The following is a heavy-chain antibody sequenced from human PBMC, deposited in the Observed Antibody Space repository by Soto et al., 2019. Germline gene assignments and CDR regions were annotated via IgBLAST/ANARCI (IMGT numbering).Heavy chain of an antibody. Sequence: SETLSLTCTVSGGSISSSSYFWGWIRQPPGKGLEWIGSIYYSGSTYYNPSLKSRVTVSVDTSKNQFSLKLSSVTAADTAGYFYWYRAHRDLYSFPGRRSSDL. CDR3: WYRAHRDLYSFPGRRSSDL. CDR1: GGSISSSSYF. V-gene: IGHV4-39*01. CDR2: IYYSGST. J-gene: IGHJ2*01. D-gene: IGHD2-2*02.